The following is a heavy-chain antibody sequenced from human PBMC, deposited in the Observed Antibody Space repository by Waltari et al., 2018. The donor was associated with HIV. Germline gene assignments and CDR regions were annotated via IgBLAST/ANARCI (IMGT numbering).Heavy chain of an antibody. CDR3: ARPTGRYSGYGDALDI. Sequence: QLQLQESGPGLVKPSETLSLTCTVSSGSISSSSYYWGWIRQPPGKGLEWIGSMYYSGSTYYNPSLKSRVTISADTSKNQFSLKLSSVTAADTAVYYCARPTGRYSGYGDALDIWGQGTMVTVSS. CDR1: SGSISSSSYY. CDR2: MYYSGST. V-gene: IGHV4-39*01. D-gene: IGHD5-12*01. J-gene: IGHJ3*02.